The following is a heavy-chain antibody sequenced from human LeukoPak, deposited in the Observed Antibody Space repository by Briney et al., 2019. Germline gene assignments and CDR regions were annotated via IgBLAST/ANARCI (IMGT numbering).Heavy chain of an antibody. CDR3: ARSPMDYYYYYYMDV. Sequence: GGCLRLSCAASGFTFSSYAMHWVRQAPGKGLEWVAVISYDGSNKYYADSVKGRFTISRDNSKNTLYLQMNSLRAEDTAVYYCARSPMDYYYYYYMDVWGKGTTVTVSS. J-gene: IGHJ6*03. V-gene: IGHV3-30*04. D-gene: IGHD3/OR15-3a*01. CDR1: GFTFSSYA. CDR2: ISYDGSNK.